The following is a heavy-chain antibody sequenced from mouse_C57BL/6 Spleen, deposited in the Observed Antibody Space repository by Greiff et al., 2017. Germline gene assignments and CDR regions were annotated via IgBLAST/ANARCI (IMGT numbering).Heavy chain of an antibody. D-gene: IGHD1-1*01. Sequence: EVQLVESGPGLVKPSQSLSLTCSVTGYSITSGYYWNWIRQFPGNKLEWMGYISYDGSNNYNPSLKNRISITRDTSKNQFFLKLNSVTTEDTATYYCARDRGDYYGSSFDYWGQGTTLTVSS. CDR1: GYSITSGYY. CDR3: ARDRGDYYGSSFDY. J-gene: IGHJ2*01. V-gene: IGHV3-6*01. CDR2: ISYDGSN.